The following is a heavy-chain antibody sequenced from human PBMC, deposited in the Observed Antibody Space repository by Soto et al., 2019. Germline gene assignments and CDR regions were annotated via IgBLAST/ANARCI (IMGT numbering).Heavy chain of an antibody. D-gene: IGHD2-15*01. CDR3: AREGVPLATLPDNCFDS. CDR2: VSPSYGKT. V-gene: IGHV1-18*04. CDR1: NYTFINYG. J-gene: IGHJ5*01. Sequence: QVHLLQSGAEAKKPGASVKVSCKASNYTFINYGIGWVRQAPGQGLEWMGWVSPSYGKTYYAHKFQGRVTMTTDTSTGTVYMDLRSLRSDDTAVYFCAREGVPLATLPDNCFDSWGQGTLVTVSS.